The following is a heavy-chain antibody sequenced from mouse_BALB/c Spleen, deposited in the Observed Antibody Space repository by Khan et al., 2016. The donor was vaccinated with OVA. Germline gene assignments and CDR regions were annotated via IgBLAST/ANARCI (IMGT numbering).Heavy chain of an antibody. CDR1: GFNIKDYY. CDR3: VRSFYANYVEDY. Sequence: VQLKESGAELVRPGALVKLSCKASGFNIKDYYMHWVKQRPEQGLEWIGWIDPENGNTIYDPKFQGKASTTADTTSNKAYLQISSLTSADTADFYCVRSFYANYVEDYWGQGTSVTVSS. CDR2: IDPENGNT. J-gene: IGHJ4*01. D-gene: IGHD2-10*01. V-gene: IGHV14-1*02.